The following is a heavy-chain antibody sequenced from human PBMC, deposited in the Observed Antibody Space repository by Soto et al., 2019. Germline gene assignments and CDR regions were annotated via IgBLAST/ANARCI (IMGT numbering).Heavy chain of an antibody. CDR3: ASLEIARGFDS. CDR2: IYYRGTT. D-gene: IGHD6-13*01. CDR1: GGSISSNAYY. J-gene: IGHJ4*02. Sequence: LSLTCFVSGGSISSNAYYWAWIRQPPGKGLEWIGTIYYRGTTYYNPSLKSRLTISVDTTKSQFSLKLTSVTAADTALYYCASLEIARGFDSWGQGTPVTVSS. V-gene: IGHV4-39*01.